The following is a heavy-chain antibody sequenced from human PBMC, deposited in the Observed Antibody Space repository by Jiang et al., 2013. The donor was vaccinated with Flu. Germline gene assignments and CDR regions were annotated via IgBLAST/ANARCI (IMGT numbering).Heavy chain of an antibody. CDR2: INPSGGST. J-gene: IGHJ6*02. CDR1: GYTFTSYY. D-gene: IGHD2-15*01. Sequence: SGAEVKKPGASVKVSCKASGYTFTSYYMHWVRQAPGQGLEWMGIINPSGGSTSYAQKFQGRVTMTRDTSTSTVYMELSSLRSEDTAVYYCAREDIVVVVAATLGCGMDVWGQGTTVTVSS. CDR3: AREDIVVVVAATLGCGMDV. V-gene: IGHV1-46*03.